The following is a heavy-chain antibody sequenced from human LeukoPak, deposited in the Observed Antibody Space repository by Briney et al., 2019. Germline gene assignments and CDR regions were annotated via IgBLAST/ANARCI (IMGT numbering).Heavy chain of an antibody. CDR2: ISSSGSYI. CDR1: GFTFSNYA. J-gene: IGHJ4*02. V-gene: IGHV3-21*01. CDR3: ARGSGVQVWSSLDY. Sequence: GGSLRLSCAASGFTFSNYATTWVRQAPGKGLAWVSSISSSGSYIYYADSVKGRFTFSRDNAKNSLYLQMNSLRAEDTAVYYCARGSGVQVWSSLDYWGQGTLVTVSS. D-gene: IGHD5-18*01.